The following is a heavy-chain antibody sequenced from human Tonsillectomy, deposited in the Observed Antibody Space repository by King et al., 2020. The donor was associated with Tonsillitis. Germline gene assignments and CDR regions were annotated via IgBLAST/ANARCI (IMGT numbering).Heavy chain of an antibody. CDR1: GFTFSNYG. D-gene: IGHD3-10*01. Sequence: VQLVESGGGVVQPGGSLRISCAASGFTFSNYGMHWVRQAPGKGLEWVAFIRFDGSNKYYADSVKGRYTISRDNSKNTLYLQMNSLRAEDTAVYYCAKRKSRGHVHYFDYWGQGTLVTVSS. CDR2: IRFDGSNK. V-gene: IGHV3-30*02. CDR3: AKRKSRGHVHYFDY. J-gene: IGHJ4*02.